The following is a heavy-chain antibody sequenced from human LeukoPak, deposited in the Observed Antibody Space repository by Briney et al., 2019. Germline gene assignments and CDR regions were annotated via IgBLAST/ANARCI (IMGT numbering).Heavy chain of an antibody. CDR2: ISSSSSYI. J-gene: IGHJ4*02. V-gene: IGHV3-21*01. D-gene: IGHD3-3*01. CDR1: GFTFSNYE. Sequence: GGSLRLSCAASGFTFSNYEMNWVRQAPGKGLEWVSSISSSSSYIYYADSVKGRFTISRDNAKNSLYLQMNSLRAEDTAVYYCAKGGYDFWSGYYTYYFDYWGQGTLVTVSS. CDR3: AKGGYDFWSGYYTYYFDY.